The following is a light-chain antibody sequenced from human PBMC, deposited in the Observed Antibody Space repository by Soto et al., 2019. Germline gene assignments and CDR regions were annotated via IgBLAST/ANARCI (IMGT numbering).Light chain of an antibody. CDR1: QDIGNY. J-gene: IGKJ4*01. V-gene: IGKV1-27*01. CDR3: QKYNSAPLT. CDR2: AAS. Sequence: DIQMTQSPSSLSASVGDSVTITCRASQDIGNYLAWYQQKPGKVPKLLIYAASTLQSGVPSRFSGSGSGTDFTLTISSLQPEDVASDYCQKYNSAPLTFGGGTKVEIK.